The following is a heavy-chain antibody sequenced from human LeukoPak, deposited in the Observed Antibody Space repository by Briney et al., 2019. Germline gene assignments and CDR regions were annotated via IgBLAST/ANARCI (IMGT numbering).Heavy chain of an antibody. CDR1: GASISSHY. Sequence: SETLSLTCSVSGASISSHYWGWIRQPPGKGLEWIGYIQYSGSTNWYHSLKSRVTISLDTSKNQFSLKLTSVTPADTAVYYCARAGTGFNVLGAYWGQGTLVTVSS. D-gene: IGHD1-14*01. CDR2: IQYSGST. CDR3: ARAGTGFNVLGAY. J-gene: IGHJ4*02. V-gene: IGHV4-59*11.